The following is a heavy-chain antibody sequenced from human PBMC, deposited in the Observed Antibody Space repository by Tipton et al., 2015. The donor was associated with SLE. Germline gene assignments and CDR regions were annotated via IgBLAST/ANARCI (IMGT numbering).Heavy chain of an antibody. J-gene: IGHJ6*04. Sequence: TLSLTCTVSGGSISSHYWGWIRQPPGKGLEWIGTIYSSGSTYYSPSLKSRISLSVDTSRNQLSLKLSSVTAADTAVYYCARGGYSTSSGIWVWGEGTTVTVSS. CDR3: ARGGYSTSSGIWV. V-gene: IGHV4-39*07. CDR1: GGSISSHY. D-gene: IGHD6-6*01. CDR2: IYSSGST.